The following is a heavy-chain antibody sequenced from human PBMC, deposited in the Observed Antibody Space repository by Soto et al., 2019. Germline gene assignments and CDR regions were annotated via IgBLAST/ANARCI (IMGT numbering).Heavy chain of an antibody. J-gene: IGHJ6*02. D-gene: IGHD1-26*01. V-gene: IGHV1-69*13. CDR2: IIPIFGTA. CDR1: GGTFSSYG. CDR3: AREQPSTVAFYYGMYV. Sequence: SVMGCFKASGGTFSSYGISWVRQAPGQGLEWMGGIIPIFGTANYAQKLQGRVTITADESTSTAYMELSSLRCEDTAVYYCAREQPSTVAFYYGMYVWGQGTTVTVSS.